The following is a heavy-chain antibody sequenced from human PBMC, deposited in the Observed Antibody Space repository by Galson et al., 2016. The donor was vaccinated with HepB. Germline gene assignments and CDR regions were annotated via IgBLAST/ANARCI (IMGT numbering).Heavy chain of an antibody. V-gene: IGHV5-10-1*01. CDR2: IDPSDSYT. CDR1: GYSFTNYW. Sequence: SGAEVKKPGESLRISCKGSGYSFTNYWITWVRQMPGKGLEWMGTIDPSDSYTNYSPSFQGHVTISADKSTSTAYLQWSSLKASDTAMYYCARRSGVAATEYYYYYMVVWGNGTTVTVSS. J-gene: IGHJ6*03. CDR3: ARRSGVAATEYYYYYMVV. D-gene: IGHD2-15*01.